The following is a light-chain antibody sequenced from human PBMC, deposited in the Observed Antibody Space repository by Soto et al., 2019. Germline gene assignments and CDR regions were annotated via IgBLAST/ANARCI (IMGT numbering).Light chain of an antibody. Sequence: QSVLTQPPSVSGAPGQRVTIPCTGSSSNIGSFYDVHWYQQLPGTVPKLLIYGDNNRPSGVPDRFSGSKSGTAASLAITGLQAEDYADYYCHSYDNGLNHVVFGEWTQLTVL. J-gene: IGLJ2*01. CDR3: HSYDNGLNHVV. CDR2: GDN. CDR1: SSNIGSFYD. V-gene: IGLV1-40*01.